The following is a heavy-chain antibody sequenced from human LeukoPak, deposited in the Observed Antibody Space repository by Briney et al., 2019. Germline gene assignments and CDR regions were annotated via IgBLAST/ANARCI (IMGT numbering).Heavy chain of an antibody. CDR2: ISSSGGTI. V-gene: IGHV3-48*03. J-gene: IGHJ4*02. Sequence: GGSLRLSCAASGFTFSSYEMNWVRQAPGKGLEWISHISSSGGTIYYADSVNGRFTISRDNSKNTLYLQMNSLRAEDTAVYYCARDYGVAGFGYFDYWGQGTLVTVSS. D-gene: IGHD3-16*01. CDR1: GFTFSSYE. CDR3: ARDYGVAGFGYFDY.